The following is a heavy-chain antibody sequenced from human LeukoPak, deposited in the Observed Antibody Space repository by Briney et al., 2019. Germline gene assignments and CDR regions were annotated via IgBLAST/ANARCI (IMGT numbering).Heavy chain of an antibody. V-gene: IGHV1-8*01. D-gene: IGHD1-7*01. CDR1: GYTFTSYD. CDR2: MNPNSGNT. J-gene: IGHJ6*02. CDR3: ASLVTGTTFGYYYYGMDV. Sequence: ASVKVSCKVSGYTFTSYDINWVRQATGQGLEWMGWMNPNSGNTGYAQKFQGRVTMTRNTSISTAYMELSSLRSEDTAVYYCASLVTGTTFGYYYYGMDVWGQGTTVTVSS.